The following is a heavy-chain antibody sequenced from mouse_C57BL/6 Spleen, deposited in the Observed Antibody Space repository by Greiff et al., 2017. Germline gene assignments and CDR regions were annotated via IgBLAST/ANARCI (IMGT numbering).Heavy chain of an antibody. V-gene: IGHV14-3*01. J-gene: IGHJ4*01. CDR2: IDPANGST. Sequence: VQLKESVAELVRPGASVKLSCTASGFNFKNTYMHWVKQRPEQGLEWIGRIDPANGSTKYAQKFQGKATITADTSSNTAYLQLSRLTSEDTASYYCDRDAMDYWGQGTSVTVSS. CDR1: GFNFKNTY. CDR3: DRDAMDY.